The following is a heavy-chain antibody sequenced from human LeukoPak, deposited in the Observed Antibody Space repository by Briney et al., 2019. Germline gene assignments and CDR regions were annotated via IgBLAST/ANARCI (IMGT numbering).Heavy chain of an antibody. V-gene: IGHV4-31*03. D-gene: IGHD3-22*01. CDR2: VYYSGST. CDR3: ARDRYFETRGYYYFDY. CDR1: GDSINSGGYY. J-gene: IGHJ4*02. Sequence: SQTLSLTCTVSGDSINSGGYYWSWIRQHPGKVLEWIGYVYYSGSTHYNPTLKSRVTMSVDPSKNQFSLKLKSVTAADTAVYYCARDRYFETRGYYYFDYWGQGTLVTVSS.